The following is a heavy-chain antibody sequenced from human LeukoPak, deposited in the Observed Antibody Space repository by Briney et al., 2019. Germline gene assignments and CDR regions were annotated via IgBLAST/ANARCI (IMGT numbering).Heavy chain of an antibody. Sequence: GGSLRLSCAASGFTFSSYAMSWVRQAPGKGLEWVSAISGSGGSTYYADSVKGRFTNSRDNSKNTLYLQMNSLRAEDTAVYYCARDPVRGSAVSYYYYYYGMDVWGQGTTVTVSS. CDR1: GFTFSSYA. V-gene: IGHV3-23*01. D-gene: IGHD2-2*01. CDR3: ARDPVRGSAVSYYYYYYGMDV. CDR2: ISGSGGST. J-gene: IGHJ6*02.